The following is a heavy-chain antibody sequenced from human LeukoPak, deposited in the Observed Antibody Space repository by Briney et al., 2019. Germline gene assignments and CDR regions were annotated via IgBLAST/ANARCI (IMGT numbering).Heavy chain of an antibody. CDR1: EFSVGSNY. CDR2: IYSGGST. D-gene: IGHD4-23*01. Sequence: PGGSLRLSCAASEFSVGSNYMTWVRQAPGKGLEWVSLIYSGGSTYYADSVKGRFTISRDNSKNTLYLQMNSLRAEDTAVYYCARDPSRWLGDNWFDPWGQGTLVTVSS. V-gene: IGHV3-66*01. CDR3: ARDPSRWLGDNWFDP. J-gene: IGHJ5*02.